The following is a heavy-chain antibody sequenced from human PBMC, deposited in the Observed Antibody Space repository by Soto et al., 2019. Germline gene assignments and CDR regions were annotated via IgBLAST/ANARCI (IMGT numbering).Heavy chain of an antibody. CDR2: IYYSGST. CDR1: GGSISSGGYY. Sequence: SETLSLTCTVSGGSISSGGYYWSWIRQHPGKGLEWIGYIYYSGSTYYNPSLKSRVTISVDTSKNQFSLKLSSVTAADTAVYYCARGITYYDFWSGYFGEVDFDYWGQGTLVTVSS. V-gene: IGHV4-30-4*08. J-gene: IGHJ4*02. CDR3: ARGITYYDFWSGYFGEVDFDY. D-gene: IGHD3-3*01.